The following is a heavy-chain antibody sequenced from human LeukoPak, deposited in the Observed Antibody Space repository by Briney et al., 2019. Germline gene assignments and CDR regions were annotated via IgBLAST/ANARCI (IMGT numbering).Heavy chain of an antibody. J-gene: IGHJ5*02. CDR2: INHSGST. CDR1: GGSFSGYY. D-gene: IGHD3-10*01. CDR3: ARGQFALLWFGESPPRHNWFDP. Sequence: SETLSLTCAVYGGSFSGYYWSWIRQPPGKGLEWIGEINHSGSTNYNPSLKSRVTISVDTSKNQFSLKLSSVTAADTAVYYCARGQFALLWFGESPPRHNWFDPWGQGTLVTVSS. V-gene: IGHV4-34*01.